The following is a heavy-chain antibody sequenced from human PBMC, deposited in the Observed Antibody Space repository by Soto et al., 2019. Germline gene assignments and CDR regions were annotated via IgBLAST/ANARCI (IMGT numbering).Heavy chain of an antibody. V-gene: IGHV3-48*01. D-gene: IGHD5-18*01. CDR2: ISSSSNTI. Sequence: EVQLVESGGGLVQPGGSLRLSCAASGFTFSSYSMNWVRQAPGEGLEWISYISSSSNTIYYADSMKGRFTISRDNARNSLYLQMNGLRAEDTAVYYCARGGYRNFDYWGQGTLVTVSS. CDR1: GFTFSSYS. CDR3: ARGGYRNFDY. J-gene: IGHJ4*02.